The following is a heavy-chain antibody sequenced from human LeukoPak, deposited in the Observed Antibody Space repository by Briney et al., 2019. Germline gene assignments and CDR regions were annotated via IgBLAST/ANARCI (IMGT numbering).Heavy chain of an antibody. D-gene: IGHD3-22*01. J-gene: IGHJ6*02. CDR3: AKDRRLITMIVPPHSSWSQGYYYYGMDV. CDR1: GFTFSSYG. V-gene: IGHV3-30*18. CDR2: ISYDGSNK. Sequence: GGSLRLSCAASGFTFSSYGMHWVRQAPGKGLEWVAVISYDGSNKYYADSVKGRFTISRDNSKNTLYLQMNSLRAEDTAVYYCAKDRRLITMIVPPHSSWSQGYYYYGMDVWGQGTTVTVSS.